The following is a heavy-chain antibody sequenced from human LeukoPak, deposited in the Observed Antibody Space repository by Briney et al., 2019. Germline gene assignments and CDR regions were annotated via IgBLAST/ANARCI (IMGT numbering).Heavy chain of an antibody. CDR3: ARELWSRYYYDSSGLLGEL. CDR2: INPNSGGT. CDR1: GFSFRDYG. D-gene: IGHD3-22*01. J-gene: IGHJ4*02. Sequence: GGSLRLSCAASGFSFRDYGMHWVRQAPGQGLEWMGWINPNSGGTNYAQKFQGRVTMTRDTSISTAYMELSRLRSDDTAVYYCARELWSRYYYDSSGLLGELWGQGTLVTVSS. V-gene: IGHV1-2*02.